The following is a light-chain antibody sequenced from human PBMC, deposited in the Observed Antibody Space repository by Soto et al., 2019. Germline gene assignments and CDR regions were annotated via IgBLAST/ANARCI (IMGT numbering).Light chain of an antibody. CDR2: ATS. CDR1: RSVDTD. CDR3: QQYNRYWT. J-gene: IGKJ1*01. Sequence: EILMTQSPATLSVSPGDSATLSCRASRSVDTDLAWYQQKPGQAPRLLVFATSARATGVPSRFSGSGSGTEFTLTISSLQPDDFATYYCQQYNRYWTFGQGTKVDIK. V-gene: IGKV3-15*01.